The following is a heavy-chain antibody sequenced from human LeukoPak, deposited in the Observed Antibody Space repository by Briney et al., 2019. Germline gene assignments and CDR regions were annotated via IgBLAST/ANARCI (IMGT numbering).Heavy chain of an antibody. Sequence: VASVKVSCKASGYTFTGYYMHWVRQAPGQGLEWMGWINPNSGGTNYAQKFQGRVTMTRDTSISTAYMELSRLRSDVTAVYYCARVYYGSGSHIDYWGQGTLVTVSS. CDR1: GYTFTGYY. D-gene: IGHD3-10*01. CDR3: ARVYYGSGSHIDY. J-gene: IGHJ4*02. CDR2: INPNSGGT. V-gene: IGHV1-2*02.